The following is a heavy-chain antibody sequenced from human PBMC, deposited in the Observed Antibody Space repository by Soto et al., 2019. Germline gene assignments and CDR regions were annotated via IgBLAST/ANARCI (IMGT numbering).Heavy chain of an antibody. V-gene: IGHV4-39*07. D-gene: IGHD1-26*01. Sequence: SETLSLTCTVSGDSVSSRGYFWAWLRQPPGKRLEWIGSIYYSGTTYYNPSLKSRVTMSVDTSKNQFSLKLTSVTAVDTAVYYCARREIQGPIDYWGQGTLVTVSS. CDR1: GDSVSSRGYF. J-gene: IGHJ4*02. CDR3: ARREIQGPIDY. CDR2: IYYSGTT.